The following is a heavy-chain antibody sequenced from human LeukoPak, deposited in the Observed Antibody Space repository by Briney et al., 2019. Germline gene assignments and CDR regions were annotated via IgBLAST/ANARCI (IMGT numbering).Heavy chain of an antibody. CDR3: ARQGYSSSWYWGHNWFDP. CDR2: IYPADSDT. V-gene: IGHV5-51*01. J-gene: IGHJ5*02. CDR1: GYSFTTYW. D-gene: IGHD6-13*01. Sequence: GESLKISCKSSGYSFTTYWIGWVRQVPGKGLEGMGIIYPADSDTRYSPSFQGQVTISADKSISTAYLQWSSLKASDTPMYYCARQGYSSSWYWGHNWFDPWGQGTLVTVSS.